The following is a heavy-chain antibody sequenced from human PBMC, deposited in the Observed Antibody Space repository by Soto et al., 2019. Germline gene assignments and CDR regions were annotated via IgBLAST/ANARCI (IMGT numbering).Heavy chain of an antibody. CDR1: GGSFSGYY. CDR3: ARHGDYSNYGNLDY. D-gene: IGHD4-4*01. Sequence: SETLSLTCAVYGGSFSGYYWSWIRQPPGKGLEWIGEINHSGSTNYNPSLKSRVTISVDTSKNQFSLKLSSVTAADTAVYYCARHGDYSNYGNLDYWGQGTLVTVSS. J-gene: IGHJ4*02. CDR2: INHSGST. V-gene: IGHV4-34*01.